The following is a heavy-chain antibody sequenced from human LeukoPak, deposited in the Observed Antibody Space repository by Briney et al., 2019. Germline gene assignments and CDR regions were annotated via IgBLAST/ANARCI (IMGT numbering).Heavy chain of an antibody. CDR3: AKGMDGFDY. J-gene: IGHJ4*02. CDR2: ISGSGGTT. CDR1: GFIFSNYA. D-gene: IGHD3/OR15-3a*01. Sequence: PGGSLRLSCAASGFIFSNYAMTWVRQAPGKGLEWVSGISGSGGTTYYADSVKGRFTISRDNSKDTLYLQVYSLRGEDTAVYYCAKGMDGFDYWGQGTLVTVSS. V-gene: IGHV3-23*01.